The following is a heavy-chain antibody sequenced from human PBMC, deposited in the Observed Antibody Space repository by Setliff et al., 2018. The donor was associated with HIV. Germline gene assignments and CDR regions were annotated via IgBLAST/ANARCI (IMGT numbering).Heavy chain of an antibody. Sequence: SETLSLTCAVYGGSLSGYYWRWIRQPPGKGLEWIGDVSHTGSTNYNPSLKSRITITADTPKSQFSLKLSSVTAAETGVYYCASSKTFYDFWGGYYTHGAFKIWGLGTMVTVSS. J-gene: IGHJ3*02. V-gene: IGHV4-34*01. CDR3: ASSKTFYDFWGGYYTHGAFKI. CDR2: VSHTGST. CDR1: GGSLSGYY. D-gene: IGHD3-3*01.